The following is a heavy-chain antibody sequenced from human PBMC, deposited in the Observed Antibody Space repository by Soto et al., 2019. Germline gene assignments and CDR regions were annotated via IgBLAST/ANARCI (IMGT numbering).Heavy chain of an antibody. D-gene: IGHD5-12*01. CDR3: ARDRYVAYYYGMDV. V-gene: IGHV1-46*01. CDR2: INPSGGST. Sequence: QVQLVQSGAEVKKPGASVKVSCKASGYTFTSYYMHWVRQAPGQGLEWMGIINPSGGSTSYAQKFQGRVTXXRXTXXSTVYMELSSLRSEDTAVYYCARDRYVAYYYGMDVWGQGTTVTVSS. CDR1: GYTFTSYY. J-gene: IGHJ6*02.